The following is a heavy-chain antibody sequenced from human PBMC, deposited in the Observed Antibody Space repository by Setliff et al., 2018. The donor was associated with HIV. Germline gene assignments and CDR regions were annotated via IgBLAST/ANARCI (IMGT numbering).Heavy chain of an antibody. CDR1: GGSISSYY. CDR2: ISSGST. V-gene: IGHV4-4*08. J-gene: IGHJ3*02. D-gene: IGHD2-21*01. CDR3: ARHSIAVVIGVPERDDAFDI. Sequence: SETLSLTCTVSGGSISSYYWSWIRQPPGKGLEWIGYISSGSTNYNPSLKSRVTVSVDTSKNQFSLKLSSVTAADTAVYYCARHSIAVVIGVPERDDAFDIWGHGTMVTVSS.